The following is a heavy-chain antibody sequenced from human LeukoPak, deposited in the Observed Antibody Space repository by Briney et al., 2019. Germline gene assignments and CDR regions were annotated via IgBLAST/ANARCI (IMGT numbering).Heavy chain of an antibody. CDR2: ISAYNGNT. Sequence: HRASVKVSCKASGYTFTSYGISWVRQAPGQGLEWMGWISAYNGNTNYAQKLQGRVTMTTDTSTSTAYMELRSLRSDDTAVYYCAREDGSGWNYYYYYYGMDVWGQGTTVTVSS. CDR1: GYTFTSYG. V-gene: IGHV1-18*01. CDR3: AREDGSGWNYYYYYYGMDV. D-gene: IGHD6-19*01. J-gene: IGHJ6*02.